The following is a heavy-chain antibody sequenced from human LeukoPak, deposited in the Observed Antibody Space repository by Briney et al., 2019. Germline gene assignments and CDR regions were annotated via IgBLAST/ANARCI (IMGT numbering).Heavy chain of an antibody. CDR3: ARQYIDILTGYHRGELYWYFDL. CDR2: IYTSGST. Sequence: PSETLSLTCSVSGGSISSGSYYWSWIRQPAGKGLEWIGRIYTSGSTNYNPPLKSRVTISVDTSKNQFSLKLRSVTAADTAVYYCARQYIDILTGYHRGELYWYFDLWGRGTLVTVSS. D-gene: IGHD3-9*01. V-gene: IGHV4-61*02. J-gene: IGHJ2*01. CDR1: GGSISSGSYY.